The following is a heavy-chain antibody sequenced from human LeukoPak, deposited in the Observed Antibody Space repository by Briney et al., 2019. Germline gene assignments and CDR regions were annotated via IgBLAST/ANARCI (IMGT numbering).Heavy chain of an antibody. CDR3: AMVRGRTGFDP. CDR1: GFTFSSYG. CDR2: IRYGGSNK. V-gene: IGHV3-33*08. D-gene: IGHD3-10*01. J-gene: IGHJ5*02. Sequence: GGSLRLSCAASGFTFSSYGMHWVRQAPGKGLEWVAVIRYGGSNKYYADSVKGRFTISRDNSKNTLYLQMNSLRAEDTAVYYCAMVRGRTGFDPWGQGTLVTVSS.